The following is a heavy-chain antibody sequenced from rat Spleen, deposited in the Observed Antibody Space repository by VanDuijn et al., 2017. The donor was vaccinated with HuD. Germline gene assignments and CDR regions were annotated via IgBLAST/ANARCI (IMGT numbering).Heavy chain of an antibody. CDR2: ITYDGNST. J-gene: IGHJ2*01. CDR1: GFTFSDYY. V-gene: IGHV5-29*01. D-gene: IGHD1-10*01. Sequence: EVQLVESDGGLVQSGRSLKLSCAVSGFTFSDYYMAWVRQAPTKGLEWVATITYDGNSTYYRDSVKGRFTISRDNAKSTLYLQMNSLRSEDTATYYCSSNNFDYWGQGVLVTVSS. CDR3: SSNNFDY.